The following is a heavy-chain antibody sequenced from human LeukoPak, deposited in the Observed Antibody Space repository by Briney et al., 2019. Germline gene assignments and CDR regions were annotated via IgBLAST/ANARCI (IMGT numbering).Heavy chain of an antibody. CDR1: GYTFTTYG. CDR3: ARCGGSYYVHRWFDP. J-gene: IGHJ5*02. D-gene: IGHD1-26*01. V-gene: IGHV1-18*01. CDR2: ISAYNGQT. Sequence: GASVTVSCKASGYTFTTYGISWVRQAPGQGLEWMGWISAYNGQTNHTHNLQSRVSMTIDTSTSTAYMELRSLRSDDTAVYYCARCGGSYYVHRWFDPWGQGTLVSVSS.